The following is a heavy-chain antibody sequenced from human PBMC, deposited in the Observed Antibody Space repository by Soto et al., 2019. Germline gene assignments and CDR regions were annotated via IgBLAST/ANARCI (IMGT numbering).Heavy chain of an antibody. CDR3: ARVIGGYYGMDV. CDR2: ISAYNGNT. D-gene: IGHD3-16*02. Sequence: VASVKVSCKASGYTYISYGISWVRQAPGQGLEWMGWISAYNGNTNYAQKFQGRVTMTTDISTSTAYMELRSLTSDDTAVYYCARVIGGYYGMDVWGQGTTVTVSS. J-gene: IGHJ6*02. CDR1: GYTYISYG. V-gene: IGHV1-18*04.